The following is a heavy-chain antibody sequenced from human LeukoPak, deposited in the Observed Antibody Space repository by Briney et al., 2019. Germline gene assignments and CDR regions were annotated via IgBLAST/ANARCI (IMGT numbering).Heavy chain of an antibody. CDR2: ISSRSNYK. D-gene: IGHD5/OR15-5a*01. V-gene: IGHV3-21*06. CDR3: ASASGPDVYDIFDI. J-gene: IGHJ3*02. CDR1: GFTFSRNA. Sequence: GGSLRLSCAVSGFTFSRNAMNWVRQAPGKGLEWLSSISSRSNYKYYADSAKGRFAISRDNAENSLYLETSSLRFEDTAVYYCASASGPDVYDIFDIWGQGTLVTVSS.